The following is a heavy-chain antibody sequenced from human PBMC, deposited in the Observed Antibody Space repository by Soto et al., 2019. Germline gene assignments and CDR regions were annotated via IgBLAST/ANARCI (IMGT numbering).Heavy chain of an antibody. D-gene: IGHD5-12*01. V-gene: IGHV3-30-3*01. Sequence: QVQLVESGGGVVQPGRSLRLSCAASGFTFSRYAMHCFRQAPGTGLEWLAFISYDGVKTEKADLVKGRFSISRDNSKNTLYLQMNSMRAEDAVVYYCVRRQVTTLSYYGTDVCGQWTKVTVSS. J-gene: IGHJ6*02. CDR3: VRRQVTTLSYYGTDV. CDR1: GFTFSRYA. CDR2: ISYDGVKT.